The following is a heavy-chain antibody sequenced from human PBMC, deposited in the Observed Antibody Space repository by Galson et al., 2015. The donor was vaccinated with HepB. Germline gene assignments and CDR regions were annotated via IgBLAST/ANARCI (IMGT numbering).Heavy chain of an antibody. CDR1: GFTFSSYA. D-gene: IGHD1-26*01. V-gene: IGHV3-23*01. CDR3: AKDALVGATMTDDAFDI. J-gene: IGHJ3*02. Sequence: SLRLSCAASGFTFSSYAMSWVRQAPGKGLEWVSAISGSGGSTYYADSVKGRFTISRDNSKNTLYLQMNSLRAEDTAVYYCAKDALVGATMTDDAFDIWGQGTMVTVSS. CDR2: ISGSGGST.